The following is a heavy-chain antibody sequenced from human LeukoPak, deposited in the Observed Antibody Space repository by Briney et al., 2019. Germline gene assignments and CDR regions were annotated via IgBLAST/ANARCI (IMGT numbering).Heavy chain of an antibody. CDR1: GFTVSSNY. V-gene: IGHV3-53*01. J-gene: IGHJ4*02. D-gene: IGHD4-23*01. CDR2: IYSGGST. Sequence: PGGSLRLSCAASGFTVSSNYMSWVRQAPGKGLEWVSVIYSGGSTYYADSVKGRFTISRDNSKNTLYLQMNSLRAEDTAVYYCASSIGRLTTVVPNIWGQGTLVIVSS. CDR3: ASSIGRLTTVVPNI.